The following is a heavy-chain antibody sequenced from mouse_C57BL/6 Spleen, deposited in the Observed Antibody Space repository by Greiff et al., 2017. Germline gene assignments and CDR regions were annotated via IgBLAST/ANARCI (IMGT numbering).Heavy chain of an antibody. D-gene: IGHD2-10*01. J-gene: IGHJ3*01. Sequence: VKLQESGAELVMPGASVKLSCKASGYTFTSYWMHWVKQRPGQGLEWIGEIDPSDSYTNYNQKFKGKSTLIVDKSSSTAYMQLSSLTSEDSAVYYCARGTSAYSPFAYWGQGTLVTVSA. CDR2: IDPSDSYT. V-gene: IGHV1-69*01. CDR1: GYTFTSYW. CDR3: ARGTSAYSPFAY.